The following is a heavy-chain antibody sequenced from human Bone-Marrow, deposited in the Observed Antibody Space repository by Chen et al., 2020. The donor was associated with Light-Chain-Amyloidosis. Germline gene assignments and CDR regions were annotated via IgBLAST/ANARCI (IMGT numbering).Heavy chain of an antibody. CDR2: IKSKTDGGTT. J-gene: IGHJ6*03. Sequence: EVQLVESGGGLVKPGGSLRLSCAASGFTFRNAWMSWVRQAPGKGLEWVGRIKSKTDGGTTDYAAPVKGRFTISRDDSKNTLYLQMNSLKTEDTAVYYCTTGIIPTSRYYYYMDVWGKGTTVTVSS. V-gene: IGHV3-15*01. CDR3: TTGIIPTSRYYYYMDV. CDR1: GFTFRNAW.